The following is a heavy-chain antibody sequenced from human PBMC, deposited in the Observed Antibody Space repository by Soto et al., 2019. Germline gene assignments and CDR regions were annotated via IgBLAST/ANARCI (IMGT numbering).Heavy chain of an antibody. Sequence: PGGSLRLSCAACGFSFSSYSIDWVRQDPGKGLEWVSSISSSSSYIYYADSVKGRFTISRDNAKNSLYLQMNSLRAEDTAVYYCAREWVSSSWGNSVYYYYGMDVWGQGITGTVPS. CDR2: ISSSSSYI. J-gene: IGHJ6*02. CDR1: GFSFSSYS. V-gene: IGHV3-21*01. CDR3: AREWVSSSWGNSVYYYYGMDV. D-gene: IGHD6-13*01.